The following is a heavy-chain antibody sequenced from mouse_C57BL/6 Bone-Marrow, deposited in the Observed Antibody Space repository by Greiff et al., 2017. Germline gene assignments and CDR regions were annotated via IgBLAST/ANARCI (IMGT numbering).Heavy chain of an antibody. Sequence: VQLQQSGPGLVQPSQSLSITCTVSGFSLTSYGVHWVRQSPGKGLEWLGVIWRGGSTDYNAAFMSRLSITKDNSKSQVFFKMNSLQADDTAIYYCAKNNYYGSSYYYAMDYWGQGTSVTVSS. CDR1: GFSLTSYG. D-gene: IGHD1-1*01. J-gene: IGHJ4*01. CDR2: IWRGGST. CDR3: AKNNYYGSSYYYAMDY. V-gene: IGHV2-5*01.